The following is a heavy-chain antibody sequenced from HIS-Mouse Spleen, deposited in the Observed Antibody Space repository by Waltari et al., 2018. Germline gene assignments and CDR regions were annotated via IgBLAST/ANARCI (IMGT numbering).Heavy chain of an antibody. CDR1: GGSISSSSYY. Sequence: QLQLQESGPGLVKPSETLSLTCTVSGGSISSSSYYWGWIRQPPGKGLGWIGSIDYSGGTDYNPSLKSRVTISVDTSKNQFSLKLSSVTAADTAVYYCAREIPYSSSWYDWYFDLWGRGTLVTVSS. V-gene: IGHV4-39*07. D-gene: IGHD6-13*01. CDR2: IDYSGGT. J-gene: IGHJ2*01. CDR3: AREIPYSSSWYDWYFDL.